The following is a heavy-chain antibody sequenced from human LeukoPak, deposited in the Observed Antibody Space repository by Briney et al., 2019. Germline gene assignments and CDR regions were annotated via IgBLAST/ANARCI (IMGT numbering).Heavy chain of an antibody. Sequence: SETLSLTCTVSGYSISSGYYWGWIRQPPGKGLEWIGSIYHSGSTYYNPSLKSRVTISVDTSKNQFSLKLSSVTAADTAVYYCARALSGTYYYDSSGYYSHLHDAFDIWGRGTMVTVSS. D-gene: IGHD3-22*01. CDR3: ARALSGTYYYDSSGYYSHLHDAFDI. CDR2: IYHSGST. V-gene: IGHV4-38-2*02. J-gene: IGHJ3*02. CDR1: GYSISSGYY.